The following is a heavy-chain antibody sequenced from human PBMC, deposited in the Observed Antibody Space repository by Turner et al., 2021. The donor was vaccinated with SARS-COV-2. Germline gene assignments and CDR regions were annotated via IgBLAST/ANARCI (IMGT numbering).Heavy chain of an antibody. CDR3: ARGYSSGWYQRGAFDI. D-gene: IGHD6-19*01. CDR1: GFTVGSNY. V-gene: IGHV3-53*01. J-gene: IGHJ3*02. CDR2: IYSGGST. Sequence: EVQLVESGGGLIQPGGSLRLSCAASGFTVGSNYMSWVRQAPGKGLEWVSVIYSGGSTYYADSVKGRFTISRDNSKNTLYLQMNSLRAEDTAVYYCARGYSSGWYQRGAFDIWGQGTMVTVSS.